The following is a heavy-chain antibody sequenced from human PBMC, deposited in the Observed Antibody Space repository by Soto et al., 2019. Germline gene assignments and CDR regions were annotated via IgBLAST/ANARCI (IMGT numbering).Heavy chain of an antibody. V-gene: IGHV3-23*01. CDR3: AKDTFKPAVAATPVYFDY. CDR2: ISGSGGST. Sequence: EVQLLESGGGLVQPGGSLRLSCAASGFTFSSYAMSWVRQAPGKGLEWVSAISGSGGSTYYADSVKGRFTISRDNSKNTLYLQMNSLRAADTAVYYCAKDTFKPAVAATPVYFDYWGQGTLVTVSS. CDR1: GFTFSSYA. D-gene: IGHD2-15*01. J-gene: IGHJ4*02.